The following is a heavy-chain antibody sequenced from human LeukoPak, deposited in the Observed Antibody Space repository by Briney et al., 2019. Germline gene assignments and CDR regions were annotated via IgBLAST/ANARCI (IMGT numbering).Heavy chain of an antibody. D-gene: IGHD3-22*01. CDR3: ARAPRPPNTYYYDSEGDGDAFGI. V-gene: IGHV3-21*01. CDR2: ISSSSSYI. J-gene: IGHJ3*02. Sequence: GGSLRLSCAASGFTFSSYSMNRVRQAPGKGLEWVSSISSSSSYIYYADSVKGRFTISRDNAKNSLYLQMNSLRAEDTAVYYCARAPRPPNTYYYDSEGDGDAFGIWGQGTMVTVSS. CDR1: GFTFSSYS.